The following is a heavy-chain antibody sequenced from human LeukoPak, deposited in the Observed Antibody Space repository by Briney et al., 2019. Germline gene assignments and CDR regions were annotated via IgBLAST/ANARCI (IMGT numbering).Heavy chain of an antibody. D-gene: IGHD3-22*01. CDR1: GFTFDDYT. CDR3: AKAYYYDSSGYIAATAPFDI. V-gene: IGHV3-43*01. J-gene: IGHJ3*02. CDR2: ISWDGGST. Sequence: GGSLRLSCAASGFTFDDYTMHWVRQAPGKGLEWVSLISWDGGSTYYADSVKGRFTISRGNSKNSLYLQMNSLRTEETALYYCAKAYYYDSSGYIAATAPFDIWGQGTMVTVSS.